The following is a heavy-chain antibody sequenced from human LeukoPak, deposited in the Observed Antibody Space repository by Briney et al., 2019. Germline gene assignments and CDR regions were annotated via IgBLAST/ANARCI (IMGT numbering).Heavy chain of an antibody. D-gene: IGHD1-26*01. CDR1: GFXFSSHG. V-gene: IGHV3-23*01. J-gene: IGHJ2*01. Sequence: GGSLRLSCAAFGFXFSSHGISWVRQTPGKGLEWVSSISTSGDGTVYADSVKGRVTISRDNSKNTLYLQMNSLRAEDTAVYSCAKNLLGSGAYSWYFDLWGRGTLVTVSS. CDR2: ISTSGDGT. CDR3: AKNLLGSGAYSWYFDL.